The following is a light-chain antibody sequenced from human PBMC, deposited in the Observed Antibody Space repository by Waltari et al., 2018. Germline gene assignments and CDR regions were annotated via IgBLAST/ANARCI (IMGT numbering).Light chain of an antibody. CDR1: QSVTNNY. CDR3: HLYGSART. Sequence: NVLTQSPGTLSLSPGERATLSCRASQSVTNNYLAGYQQQPGQAPRLLIYGVSSRATGIPDRFSGSGSGTDFTLTIGRLEPEDSAVYFCHLYGSARTFGGGTRVEIK. CDR2: GVS. J-gene: IGKJ4*01. V-gene: IGKV3-20*01.